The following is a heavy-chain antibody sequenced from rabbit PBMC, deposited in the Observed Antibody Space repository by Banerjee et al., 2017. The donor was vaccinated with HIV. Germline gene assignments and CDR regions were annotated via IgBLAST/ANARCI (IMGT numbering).Heavy chain of an antibody. Sequence: QEQLEESGGGLVQPEGSLTLTCTASGFSFNNKYVMCWVRQAPGKGLEWIACIYAGSNDKTYYASWAKGRFTISKTSSTTVTLQMTSLTAADTATYFCARDLAGAIGWNFVLWGPGTLVTVS. CDR1: GFSFNNKYV. D-gene: IGHD4-1*01. CDR3: ARDLAGAIGWNFVL. J-gene: IGHJ4*01. CDR2: IYAGSNDKT. V-gene: IGHV1S45*01.